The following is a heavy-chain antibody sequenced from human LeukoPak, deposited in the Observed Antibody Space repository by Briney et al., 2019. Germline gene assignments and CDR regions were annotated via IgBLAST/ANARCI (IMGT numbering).Heavy chain of an antibody. CDR3: ARVLHAHKFIDS. J-gene: IGHJ4*02. CDR2: VFQLQTVRS. V-gene: IGHV4-38-2*02. D-gene: IGHD2-8*01. CDR1: GSSITSTYY. Sequence: TESLSLTCTVSGSSITSTYYWAWFRQPPGKGLEWIASVFQLQTVRSFYNKSLESRFPKSLDTSKNQFSLNLTSVTAADTALYFCARVLHAHKFIDSWGQGTLVSV.